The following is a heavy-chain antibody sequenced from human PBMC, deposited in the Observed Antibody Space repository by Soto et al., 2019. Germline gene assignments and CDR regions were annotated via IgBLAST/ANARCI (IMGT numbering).Heavy chain of an antibody. D-gene: IGHD2-8*01. J-gene: IGHJ4*02. CDR1: GGSISSSSYY. CDR2: IYYSGGT. CDR3: ARDGKGAAYTNGPYYFDH. Sequence: PSETLSLTCTVSGGSISSSSYYWGWIRQPPGKGLEWIGSIYYSGGTYYNPSLKSRVTISVDTSKNQFSLRLSSVTAADTAVYYCARDGKGAAYTNGPYYFDHWGQGALVTVSS. V-gene: IGHV4-39*01.